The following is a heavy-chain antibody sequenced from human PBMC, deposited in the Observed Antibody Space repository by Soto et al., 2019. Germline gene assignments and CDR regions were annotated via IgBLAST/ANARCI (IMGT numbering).Heavy chain of an antibody. V-gene: IGHV4-34*01. Sequence: QVQLQQWGAGLLKPSETLSLTCAVYGGSFSGYYWSWIRQPPGKGLEWIGEINHSGSTNYNPSLKSRVTISVDTSKNQFSLKLSSVTAADTAVYYCARGRPGLLFYWGQGTLVTVSS. CDR3: ARGRPGLLFY. CDR1: GGSFSGYY. J-gene: IGHJ4*02. CDR2: INHSGST.